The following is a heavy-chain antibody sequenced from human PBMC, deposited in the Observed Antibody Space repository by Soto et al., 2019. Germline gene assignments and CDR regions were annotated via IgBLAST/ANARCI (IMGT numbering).Heavy chain of an antibody. CDR3: AREAHRGGFDL. J-gene: IGHJ5*02. CDR1: GFTFRNYG. V-gene: IGHV3-48*01. D-gene: IGHD3-16*01. Sequence: GSLRLSCAASGFTFRNYGMNWVRQAPGKGLEWVSYIGLGSSTKYYADSVEGRFTISRDNAKNSLYLQMDSLRAEDTAMFYCAREAHRGGFDLWGQGTLVTVSS. CDR2: IGLGSSTK.